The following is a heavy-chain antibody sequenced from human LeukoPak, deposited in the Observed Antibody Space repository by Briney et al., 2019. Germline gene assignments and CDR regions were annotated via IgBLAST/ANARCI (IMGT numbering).Heavy chain of an antibody. Sequence: SVKVSCKASGGSFTSNAISWVRQAPGQGPERMGRIIPILGTAEYAEKFKGRVTIIADKSTTTAYMELSSLKSEDTALYYCASGKGFVGHFDYWGQGTLVTVSS. V-gene: IGHV1-69*04. CDR3: ASGKGFVGHFDY. CDR1: GGSFTSNA. D-gene: IGHD2-15*01. J-gene: IGHJ4*02. CDR2: IIPILGTA.